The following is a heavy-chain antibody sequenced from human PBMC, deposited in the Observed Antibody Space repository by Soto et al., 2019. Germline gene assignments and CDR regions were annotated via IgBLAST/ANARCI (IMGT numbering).Heavy chain of an antibody. CDR1: GGTFSSYA. V-gene: IGHV1-69*01. CDR3: ARDRYCSGGSCPDDAFDI. CDR2: IIPIFGTA. D-gene: IGHD2-15*01. Sequence: QVQLVQSGAEVKKPGSSVKVSCKASGGTFSSYAISWVRQAPGQGLEWMGGIIPIFGTANYAQKFQGRVTITAYESTSTAYMELSSLRSEDTAVYYCARDRYCSGGSCPDDAFDIWGQGTMVTVSS. J-gene: IGHJ3*02.